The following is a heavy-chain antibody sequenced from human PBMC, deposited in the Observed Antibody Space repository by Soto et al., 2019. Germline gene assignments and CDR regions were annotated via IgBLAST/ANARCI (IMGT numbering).Heavy chain of an antibody. D-gene: IGHD2-15*01. CDR3: VRRGLLPFDY. CDR2: VSNTATT. CDR1: GASIINYY. V-gene: IGHV4-59*12. J-gene: IGHJ4*02. Sequence: SETLSLTCTVSGASIINYYWAWIRQSPGGGLESIGYVSNTATTTYNPSLKNRVTISVDASKSQFSLKVTSVTAADTAVYYCVRRGLLPFDYWGQGMLVTVSS.